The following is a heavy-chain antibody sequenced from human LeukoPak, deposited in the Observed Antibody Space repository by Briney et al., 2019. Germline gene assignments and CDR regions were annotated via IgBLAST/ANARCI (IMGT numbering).Heavy chain of an antibody. Sequence: GASVKVSCKASGYTFTAYYIHWVRQAPGQGLEWMGWINPNSGGTNSAQKFQGRVTMTRDTSISTAYMELSRLTSDDTAVYYCARGSGIQLDYWGQGTLVTVSS. CDR1: GYTFTAYY. CDR3: ARGSGIQLDY. V-gene: IGHV1-2*02. CDR2: INPNSGGT. D-gene: IGHD5-18*01. J-gene: IGHJ4*02.